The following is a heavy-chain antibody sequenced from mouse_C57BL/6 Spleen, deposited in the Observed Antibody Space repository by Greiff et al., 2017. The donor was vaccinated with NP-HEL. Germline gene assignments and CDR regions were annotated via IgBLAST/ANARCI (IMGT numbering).Heavy chain of an antibody. CDR3: ARRRYYGSSTYLDY. CDR1: GYTFTDYN. Sequence: EVQLQQSGPELVKPGASVKIPCKASGYTFTDYNMDWVKQSHGKSLEWIGDINPNNGGTIYNQKFKGKATLPVDKSSSTAYMELRSLTAEDTAVYYCARRRYYGSSTYLDYWGQGTTLTVSS. J-gene: IGHJ2*01. V-gene: IGHV1-18*01. D-gene: IGHD1-1*01. CDR2: INPNNGGT.